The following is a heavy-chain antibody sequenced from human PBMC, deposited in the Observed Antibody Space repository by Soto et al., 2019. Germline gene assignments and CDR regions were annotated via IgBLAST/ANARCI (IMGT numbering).Heavy chain of an antibody. Sequence: EVQLLQSGGGLVQPGGSLRLSCAGSGFTFSNYAMSWVRQAPGKGLEWVSAISSAVNTYYADSVKGRFTISRDNSKNKLALQMNSLRAEDTAVYYCAKQVRDGTSSPYYFDYWGQGTLVTVSS. D-gene: IGHD6-6*01. V-gene: IGHV3-23*01. CDR2: ISSAVNT. CDR3: AKQVRDGTSSPYYFDY. J-gene: IGHJ4*02. CDR1: GFTFSNYA.